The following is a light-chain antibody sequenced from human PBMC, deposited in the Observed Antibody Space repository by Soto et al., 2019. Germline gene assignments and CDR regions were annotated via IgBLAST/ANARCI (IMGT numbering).Light chain of an antibody. CDR2: RAS. J-gene: IGKJ3*01. CDR1: QTISSSF. Sequence: EIVLTQSPGTLSLSPGERATLSCRASQTISSSFLAWYQQKPGQAPRLLIYRASRRAPGIPDSFSGSGSWTDFILAISRLEPEHFAVYYCHQCGISPRDTFGTGTKVEIK. V-gene: IGKV3-20*01. CDR3: HQCGISPRDT.